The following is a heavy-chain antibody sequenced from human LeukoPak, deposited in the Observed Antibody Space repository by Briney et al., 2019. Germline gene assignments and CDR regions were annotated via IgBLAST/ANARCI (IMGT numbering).Heavy chain of an antibody. V-gene: IGHV4-39*01. CDR2: FYYSGST. CDR1: GGSISSSSYY. CDR3: ARPAPTSRGAFDI. J-gene: IGHJ3*02. D-gene: IGHD3-10*01. Sequence: PSGTLSLTCTVSGGSISSSSYYWGWIRQPPGKGLEWIGNFYYSGSTFYNPSLKSRVTISVDTSKNQFSLKLSSVTAADTAVYYCARPAPTSRGAFDIWGQGTMVTVSS.